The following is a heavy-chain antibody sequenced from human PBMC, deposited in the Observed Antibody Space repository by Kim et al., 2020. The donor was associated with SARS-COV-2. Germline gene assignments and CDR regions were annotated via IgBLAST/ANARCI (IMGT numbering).Heavy chain of an antibody. CDR1: GYTFTSYG. CDR3: ARSDSSSWYSYYYYYGMDV. CDR2: ISAYNGNT. V-gene: IGHV1-18*01. J-gene: IGHJ6*02. Sequence: ASVKVSCKASGYTFTSYGISWVRQAPGQGLEWMGWISAYNGNTNYAQKLQGRVTMTTDTSTSTAYMELRSLRSDDTAVYYCARSDSSSWYSYYYYYGMDVWGQGTTVTVSS. D-gene: IGHD6-13*01.